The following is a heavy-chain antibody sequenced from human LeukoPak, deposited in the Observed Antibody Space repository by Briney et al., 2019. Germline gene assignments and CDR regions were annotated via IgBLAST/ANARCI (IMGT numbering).Heavy chain of an antibody. CDR2: IGTAGDT. CDR1: GFTFSRYD. D-gene: IGHD2-21*02. V-gene: IGHV3-13*04. Sequence: PGGSLRRSCAASGFTFSRYDMHWVRQATGKGLEWVSAIGTAGDTYYPGSVKGRFTISRENAKNAFYLQMNSLRAGDTAVYYCARDSGDSGAFDIWGQGTMVTVSS. CDR3: ARDSGDSGAFDI. J-gene: IGHJ3*02.